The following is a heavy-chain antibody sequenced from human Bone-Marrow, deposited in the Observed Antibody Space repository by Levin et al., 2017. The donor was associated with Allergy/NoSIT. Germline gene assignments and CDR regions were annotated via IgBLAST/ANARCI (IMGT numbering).Heavy chain of an antibody. CDR3: ASWAMYHYDRSAFDYFYYAMDV. D-gene: IGHD3-22*01. CDR1: GILFSSYD. Sequence: GESLKISYAASGILFSSYDMNWVRQAPGKGLEWVSSISAGGNYIYYADSVKGRFTISRDNAKNSLFLQMNSLRAEDTAVYYCASWAMYHYDRSAFDYFYYAMDVWGQGTTVTVSS. V-gene: IGHV3-21*01. J-gene: IGHJ6*02. CDR2: ISAGGNYI.